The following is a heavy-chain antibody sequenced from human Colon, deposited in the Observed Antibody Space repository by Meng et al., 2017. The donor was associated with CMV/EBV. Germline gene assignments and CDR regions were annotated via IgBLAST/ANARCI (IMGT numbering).Heavy chain of an antibody. Sequence: ASVKVSCKASGYTFTGYYMHWVRQAPGQGLEWMGWINPNSGGTNYAQKFQGRVTMTRDTSISTAYMELSRLRSDDTAVYYCAREPSCTSCYRKNWFDAWGQGTLVTVSS. CDR2: INPNSGGT. CDR3: AREPSCTSCYRKNWFDA. CDR1: GYTFTGYY. J-gene: IGHJ5*02. D-gene: IGHD2-2*01. V-gene: IGHV1-2*02.